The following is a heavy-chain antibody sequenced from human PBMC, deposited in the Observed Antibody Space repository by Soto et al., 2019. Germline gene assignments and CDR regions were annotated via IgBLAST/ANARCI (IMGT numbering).Heavy chain of an antibody. J-gene: IGHJ5*02. CDR3: ARAYSSGWFKKIHWFDP. D-gene: IGHD6-19*01. V-gene: IGHV1-18*01. CDR2: ISAYNGNT. Sequence: GASVKVSCKASGYTFTSYGISWVRQAPGQGLEWMGWISAYNGNTNYAQKLQGRVTMTTDTSTSTAYMELRSLRSDDTAVYYCARAYSSGWFKKIHWFDPWGQGTLVTVSS. CDR1: GYTFTSYG.